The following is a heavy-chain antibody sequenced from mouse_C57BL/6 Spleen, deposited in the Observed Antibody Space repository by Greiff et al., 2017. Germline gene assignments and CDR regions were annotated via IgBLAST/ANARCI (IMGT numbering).Heavy chain of an antibody. CDR3: ARQNYSNPYFDY. CDR2: IHPNSGST. J-gene: IGHJ2*01. Sequence: QDQLQQPGAELVKPGASVKLSCKASGYTFTSYWMHWVKQRPGQGLEWIGMIHPNSGSTNYNEKFKSKATLTVDESSSTAYMQLSSLTSEDSAVYYCARQNYSNPYFDYWGQGTTLTVSS. V-gene: IGHV1-64*01. D-gene: IGHD2-5*01. CDR1: GYTFTSYW.